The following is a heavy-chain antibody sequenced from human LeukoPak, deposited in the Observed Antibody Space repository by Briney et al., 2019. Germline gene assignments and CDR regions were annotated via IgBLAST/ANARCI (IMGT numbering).Heavy chain of an antibody. J-gene: IGHJ6*04. CDR3: ARGGGGMDV. Sequence: PGGSLRLSCAASGFTFSSYWTSWVRQAPGKGLEWVANINQDGSEKYYVDSVKGRFTISRDNAKNSLYLQMNTLRAEDTAVYHCARGGGGMDVWGKGTTVTVSS. CDR1: GFTFSSYW. V-gene: IGHV3-7*01. CDR2: INQDGSEK. D-gene: IGHD3-16*01.